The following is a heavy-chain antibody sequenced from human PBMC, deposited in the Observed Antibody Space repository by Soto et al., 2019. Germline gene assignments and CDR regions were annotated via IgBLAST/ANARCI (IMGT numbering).Heavy chain of an antibody. Sequence: SVKVSCKASGFTFTSSAMQWVRQARGQRLEWIGWIVVGSGNTNYAQKFQERVTITRDMSTSTAYMELSSLRSEDTAVYYCAAERLDYDILTGFEYSGQGTLVTVSS. CDR2: IVVGSGNT. CDR3: AAERLDYDILTGFEY. D-gene: IGHD3-9*01. CDR1: GFTFTSSA. V-gene: IGHV1-58*02. J-gene: IGHJ4*02.